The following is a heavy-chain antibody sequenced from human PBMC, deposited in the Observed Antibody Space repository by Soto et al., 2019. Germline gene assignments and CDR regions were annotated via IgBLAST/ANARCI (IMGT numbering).Heavy chain of an antibody. D-gene: IGHD2-2*02. CDR2: IIPIFGTA. J-gene: IGHJ6*02. V-gene: IGHV1-69*06. Sequence: GASVKVSCKASGGTFSSYAISWVRQAPGQGLEWMGGIIPIFGTANYAQKFQGRVTITADKSTSTAYMELSSLRSEDTAVYYCARELRYPNYGMDVWGQGTTVTVSS. CDR1: GGTFSSYA. CDR3: ARELRYPNYGMDV.